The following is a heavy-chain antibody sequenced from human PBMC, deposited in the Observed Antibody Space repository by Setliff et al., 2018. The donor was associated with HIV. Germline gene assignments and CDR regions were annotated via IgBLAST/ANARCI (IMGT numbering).Heavy chain of an antibody. CDR1: GYTFTSYY. CDR2: INPSGGST. D-gene: IGHD1-26*01. J-gene: IGHJ4*02. CDR3: ARFGGVVGATLDY. Sequence: ASVKVSCKASGYTFTSYYMHWVRQAPGQGLEWMGIINPSGGSTSYAQKFQGRVTMTTDTSTSTAYMELRSLRSDDTAVYYCARFGGVVGATLDYWGQGTLVTVSS. V-gene: IGHV1-46*01.